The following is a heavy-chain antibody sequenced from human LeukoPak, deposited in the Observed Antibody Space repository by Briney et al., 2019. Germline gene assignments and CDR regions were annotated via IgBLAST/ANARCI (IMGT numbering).Heavy chain of an antibody. CDR2: IYYSGST. CDR3: ARVTVRGVMIDY. D-gene: IGHD3-10*01. J-gene: IGHJ4*02. CDR1: GRSISSYY. V-gene: IGHV4-59*01. Sequence: SETLSLTCTVSGRSISSYYWSWIRQPPGKGLEWIGYIYYSGSTNYNPSLKSRVTISVDTSKNQFSLKLSSVTAADTAVYYCARVTVRGVMIDYWGQGTLVTVSS.